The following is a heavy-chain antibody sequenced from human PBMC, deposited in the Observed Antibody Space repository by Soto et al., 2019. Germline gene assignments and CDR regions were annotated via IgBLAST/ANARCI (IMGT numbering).Heavy chain of an antibody. D-gene: IGHD2-8*01. J-gene: IGHJ6*02. CDR1: GYTFTSYD. CDR3: ARTMARYYYYGMDV. V-gene: IGHV1-8*01. Sequence: QVQLVQSGAEVKKPGASVKVSCKASGYTFTSYDINWVRQATGQGLEWMGWMNPNSGNTGYAQKVQGRVTMTRNTSISTAYMELSSLRSEDTAVYYCARTMARYYYYGMDVWGQGTTVTVSS. CDR2: MNPNSGNT.